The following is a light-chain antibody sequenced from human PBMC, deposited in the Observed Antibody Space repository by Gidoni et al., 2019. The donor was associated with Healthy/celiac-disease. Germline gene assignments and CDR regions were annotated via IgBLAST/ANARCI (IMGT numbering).Light chain of an antibody. CDR3: CSYAGSSTFEYV. J-gene: IGLJ1*01. CDR2: EVS. V-gene: IGLV2-23*02. Sequence: QSALTPPASVSGSPGQSITISCTGTSSDVGSYNLVSWYQQHPGKAPKLMIYEVSKRHSGVSNRFSGSKSGNTASLTISGLQAEDEADYYCCSYAGSSTFEYVFGTGTKVTVL. CDR1: SSDVGSYNL.